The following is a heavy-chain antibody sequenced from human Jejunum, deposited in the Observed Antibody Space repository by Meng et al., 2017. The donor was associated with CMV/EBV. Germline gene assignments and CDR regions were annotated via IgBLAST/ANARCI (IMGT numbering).Heavy chain of an antibody. V-gene: IGHV1-18*01. Sequence: CKASGYTFTTYSFSWVRQAPGQGLEWMGWINAYNGQKIPAQKFQDRVTMTTDASATTAYMELSSLTSDDTAVYYCARGPHHFYGLDVWGQGTTVTVSS. CDR3: ARGPHHFYGLDV. D-gene: IGHD3-3*02. CDR2: INAYNGQK. J-gene: IGHJ6*02. CDR1: GYTFTTYS.